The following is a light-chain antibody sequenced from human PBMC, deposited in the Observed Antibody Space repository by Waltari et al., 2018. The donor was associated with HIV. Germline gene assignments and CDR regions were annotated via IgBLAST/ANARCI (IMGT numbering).Light chain of an antibody. CDR2: EDT. Sequence: SYELTQPPSLSVSPGQTATISCSGDNLGEKYASWYQQRPGQSPVMVIYEDTNRPSGIPDHSSSTKAGDTATLSITGTQTIDEGDYYCQAWANSVVVFGGGTKLTVL. CDR1: NLGEKY. J-gene: IGLJ2*01. CDR3: QAWANSVVV. V-gene: IGLV3-1*01.